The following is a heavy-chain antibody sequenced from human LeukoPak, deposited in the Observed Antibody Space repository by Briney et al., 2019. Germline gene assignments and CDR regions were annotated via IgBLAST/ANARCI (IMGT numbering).Heavy chain of an antibody. Sequence: GGSLRLSCAASGFTFRSYAMNWVRQAPGKGLEWVSTLSAGGGSTSYADSVKGRFTISRDNSKNTLYLQMNSLRAEDTAVYYCAKSQPGSCSGGSCSCDYWGQGTLVTVSS. CDR3: AKSQPGSCSGGSCSCDY. D-gene: IGHD2-15*01. CDR1: GFTFRSYA. V-gene: IGHV3-23*01. J-gene: IGHJ4*02. CDR2: LSAGGGST.